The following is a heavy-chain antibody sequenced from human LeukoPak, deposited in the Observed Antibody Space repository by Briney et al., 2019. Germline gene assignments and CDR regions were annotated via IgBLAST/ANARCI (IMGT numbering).Heavy chain of an antibody. V-gene: IGHV3-30*18. CDR3: AKDRWYYYDSSGYCLDY. CDR1: GFTFSSYG. Sequence: GGSLRLSCAASGFTFSSYGMHWVRQAPGKGLEWVAVISYDGRNKYYADSVKGRFTISRDNSKNTLYLQMNSLRAEDTAVYYCAKDRWYYYDSSGYCLDYWGQGTLVTVS. CDR2: ISYDGRNK. J-gene: IGHJ4*02. D-gene: IGHD3-22*01.